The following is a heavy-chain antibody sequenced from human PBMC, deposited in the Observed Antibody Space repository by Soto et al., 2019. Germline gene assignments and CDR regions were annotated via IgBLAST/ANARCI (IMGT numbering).Heavy chain of an antibody. D-gene: IGHD4-4*01. CDR2: ISSGSGNI. J-gene: IGHJ6*02. CDR1: GFTLSSYS. CDR3: AKDSNVQSRNYGMDV. Sequence: EAQLVESGGGLVQPGGSLRLACAVSGFTLSSYSMSWVRQAPGKGLEWVSYISSGSGNIHYADSVKGRFSISRDNAKNLLHQQMSSLRDEDTAVYYCAKDSNVQSRNYGMDVWGQGTTVTVSS. V-gene: IGHV3-48*02.